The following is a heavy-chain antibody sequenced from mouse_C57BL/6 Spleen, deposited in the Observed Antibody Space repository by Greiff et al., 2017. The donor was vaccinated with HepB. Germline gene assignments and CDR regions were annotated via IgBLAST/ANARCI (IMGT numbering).Heavy chain of an antibody. CDR3: VRHYDGLYYYAMDY. CDR2: IRSKSNNYAT. J-gene: IGHJ4*01. D-gene: IGHD2-3*01. V-gene: IGHV10-1*01. Sequence: EVMLVESGGGLVQPKGSLKLSCAASGFSFNTYAMNWVRQAPGKGLEWVARIRSKSNNYATYYADSVKDRFTISRDDSESMLYLQMNNLKTEDTAMYYCVRHYDGLYYYAMDYWGQGTSVTVSS. CDR1: GFSFNTYA.